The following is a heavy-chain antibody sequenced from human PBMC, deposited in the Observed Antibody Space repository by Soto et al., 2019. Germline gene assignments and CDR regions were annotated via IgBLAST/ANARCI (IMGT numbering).Heavy chain of an antibody. CDR3: ARRPDDVLYGVDV. CDR2: ISTSSTYT. J-gene: IGHJ6*02. V-gene: IGHV3-11*05. CDR1: GFSFSDFY. Sequence: QVQLVESGGGLVKPGGSLRLSCAASGFSFSDFYMSWIRQAPGKGLEWVSYISTSSTYTNYADSVRGRFTISRDNAKNSLYLQMNSLRAEETAVYYCARRPDDVLYGVDVWGQGTTVTVSS. D-gene: IGHD6-6*01.